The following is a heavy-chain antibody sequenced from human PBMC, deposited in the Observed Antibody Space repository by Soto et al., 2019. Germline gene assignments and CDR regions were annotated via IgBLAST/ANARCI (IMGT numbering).Heavy chain of an antibody. CDR1: GYTFTGYY. D-gene: IGHD2-15*01. V-gene: IGHV1-2*04. J-gene: IGHJ6*02. CDR3: ARAAGYCSGGSCHDYYYYYGMDV. Sequence: AAVKVSSKASGYTFTGYYMHWVRQAPGQGLEWMGWINPNSGGTNYAQKFQGWVTMTRDTSISTAYMELSRLRSDDTAVYYCARAAGYCSGGSCHDYYYYYGMDVWGQGTTVTVSS. CDR2: INPNSGGT.